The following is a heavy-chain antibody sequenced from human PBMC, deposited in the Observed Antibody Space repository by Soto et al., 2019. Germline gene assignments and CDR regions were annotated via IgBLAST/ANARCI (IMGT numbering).Heavy chain of an antibody. D-gene: IGHD3-10*01. CDR3: ARVRFGQWGYAMDV. Sequence: QVHLVESGGGLVKPGGSLRLSCAASGITFSDCYMNWIRQAPGKGLEWVAYMSSGGNNINYAGSVRGRFTVSRDNAKNPLYLKMNSLRAEDTAIYYCARVRFGQWGYAMDVWGQGTTVTVSS. V-gene: IGHV3-11*01. J-gene: IGHJ6*02. CDR1: GITFSDCY. CDR2: MSSGGNNI.